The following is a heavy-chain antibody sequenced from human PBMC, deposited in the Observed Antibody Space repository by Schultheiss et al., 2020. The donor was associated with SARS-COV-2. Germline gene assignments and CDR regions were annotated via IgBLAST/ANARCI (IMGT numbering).Heavy chain of an antibody. V-gene: IGHV4-34*01. CDR2: IYHSGST. J-gene: IGHJ4*02. CDR1: GGSFSGYY. Sequence: SETLSLTCAVYGGSFSGYYWSWIRQPPGKGLEWIGYIYHSGSTYYNPSLKSRVTISVDTSKNQFSLKLSSVTAADTAVYYCARGSGPLDYWGQGTLVTVSS. CDR3: ARGSGPLDY.